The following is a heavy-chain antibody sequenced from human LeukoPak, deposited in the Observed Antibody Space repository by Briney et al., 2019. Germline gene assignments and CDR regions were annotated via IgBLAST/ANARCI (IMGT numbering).Heavy chain of an antibody. Sequence: GGSLRLSCAASGFTFSSYEMNWVRQAPGKGLEWVSYISSSGSTIYYADSVKGRFTISRDNAKNSLYLQMNSLRAEDTAVYYCARATYYCSGGSCYVAYFDYWGQGTLVTVSS. CDR1: GFTFSSYE. V-gene: IGHV3-48*03. D-gene: IGHD2-15*01. CDR3: ARATYYCSGGSCYVAYFDY. J-gene: IGHJ4*02. CDR2: ISSSGSTI.